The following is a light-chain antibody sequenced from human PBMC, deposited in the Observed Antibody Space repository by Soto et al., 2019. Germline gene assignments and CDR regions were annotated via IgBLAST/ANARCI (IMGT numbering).Light chain of an antibody. V-gene: IGKV1-39*01. Sequence: EIQMTQSPSSLSASVGDRVTITCRASQSIDIYLNWYHQRPGIAPKLLIHTASNLQSGGPSRLSGSGSGTDFTLTISSVQPEDFGTYFCQQSYSTPTFGQGTKLEIK. CDR1: QSIDIY. CDR2: TAS. CDR3: QQSYSTPT. J-gene: IGKJ2*01.